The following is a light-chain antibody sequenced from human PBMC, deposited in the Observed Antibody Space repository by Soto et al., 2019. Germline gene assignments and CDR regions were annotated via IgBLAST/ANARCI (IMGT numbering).Light chain of an antibody. V-gene: IGKV1-5*01. CDR1: QSISRW. CDR2: EAY. Sequence: DIQMTQSPSTLSASVGDRVTITCRANQSISRWLAWYQQKPGKAPDLLIYEAYSLESGVQSRFSGSGSGTEFTLTIRSLQPDDVATYYCKQYNSYSCTFGQGTKVDIK. J-gene: IGKJ1*01. CDR3: KQYNSYSCT.